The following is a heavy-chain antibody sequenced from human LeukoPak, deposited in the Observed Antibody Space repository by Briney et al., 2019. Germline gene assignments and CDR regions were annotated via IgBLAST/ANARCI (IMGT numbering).Heavy chain of an antibody. CDR1: GFTFSSYG. J-gene: IGHJ4*02. V-gene: IGHV3-30*02. CDR2: IRHDGSNK. CDR3: AKDWEGYCSSTSCSPD. Sequence: GGSLRLSCAASGFTFSSYGMHWVRQAPGKGLEWVAFIRHDGSNKYYADSVKGRFTISRDNSKNTLYLQMNSLRAEDTAVYYCAKDWEGYCSSTSCSPDWGQGTLVTVSS. D-gene: IGHD2-2*01.